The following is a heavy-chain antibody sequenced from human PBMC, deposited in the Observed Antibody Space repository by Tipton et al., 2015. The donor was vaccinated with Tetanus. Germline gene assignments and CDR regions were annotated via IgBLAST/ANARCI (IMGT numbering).Heavy chain of an antibody. CDR2: ISNDGSNK. V-gene: IGHV3-30*03. Sequence: SLRLSCEASGFTFSSFGMHWVRQAPGKGLEWVAVISNDGSNKYYADSVKGRLTISRDNSKDTLYLQMNSLRVEDTAVYYCVRDGGSSGWLAYWGQGTLVTVSS. CDR3: VRDGGSSGWLAY. J-gene: IGHJ4*02. D-gene: IGHD6-19*01. CDR1: GFTFSSFG.